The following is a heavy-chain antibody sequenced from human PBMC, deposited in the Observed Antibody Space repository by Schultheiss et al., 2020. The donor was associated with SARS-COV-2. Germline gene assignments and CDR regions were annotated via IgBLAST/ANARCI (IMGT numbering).Heavy chain of an antibody. V-gene: IGHV4-4*02. Sequence: SETLSLTCAVSGGSISSSNWWSWVRQPPGKGLEWIGEIYHSGSTNYNPSLKSRVTISVDTSKNQFSLKLRSVTAADTAVYYCARGGRITIFGVVSPWYFDLWGRGTLVTVSS. CDR1: GGSISSSNW. D-gene: IGHD3-3*01. CDR2: IYHSGST. J-gene: IGHJ2*01. CDR3: ARGGRITIFGVVSPWYFDL.